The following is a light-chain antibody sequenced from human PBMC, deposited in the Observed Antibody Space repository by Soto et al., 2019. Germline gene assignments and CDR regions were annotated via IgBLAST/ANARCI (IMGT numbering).Light chain of an antibody. V-gene: IGKV1-39*01. Sequence: DIQMTQSPSSLSASVGDRVTITCRASQTIATFLNWYQQKPGKAPKLLIYGASTLQSGVPSRFSGSGSGADFTLTISSPQPEDSATYYCQLSHTTLTCGQGTRLEIK. CDR1: QTIATF. CDR3: QLSHTTLT. CDR2: GAS. J-gene: IGKJ5*01.